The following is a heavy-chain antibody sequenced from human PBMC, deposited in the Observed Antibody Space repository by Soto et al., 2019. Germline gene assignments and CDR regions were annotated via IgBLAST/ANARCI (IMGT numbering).Heavy chain of an antibody. D-gene: IGHD3-3*01. J-gene: IGHJ5*02. CDR3: AKAGANYDFWCGYHPYSYPRFDP. Sequence: QVQLVESGGGVVQPGRSLRLSCAASGFTFSSYGMHWVRQAPGKGLEWVAVISYDGSNKYYADSVKGRFTISRDNSKNTLYLQMNNVRAEDTAVYYCAKAGANYDFWCGYHPYSYPRFDPWGQGALVTVSS. CDR1: GFTFSSYG. CDR2: ISYDGSNK. V-gene: IGHV3-30*18.